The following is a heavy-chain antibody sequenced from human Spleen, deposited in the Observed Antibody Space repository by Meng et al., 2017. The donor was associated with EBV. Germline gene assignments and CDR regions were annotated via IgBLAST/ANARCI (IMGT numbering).Heavy chain of an antibody. CDR1: GGSISSSDW. D-gene: IGHD3-16*01. CDR2: IYHSGST. J-gene: IGHJ5*02. CDR3: AQRERWGLDP. V-gene: IGHV4-4*02. Sequence: QVQLQESGPGPVKPSGTLSLTCAVSGGSISSSDWWNWVRQAPGKGLEWIGEIYHSGSTSYNPSLESRVTISIDKSKNQVSLKLTSVTAADTAVYYCAQRERWGLDPWGQGTPGHRLL.